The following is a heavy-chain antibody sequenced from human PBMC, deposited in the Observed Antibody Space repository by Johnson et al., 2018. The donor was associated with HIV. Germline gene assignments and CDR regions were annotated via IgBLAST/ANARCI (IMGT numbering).Heavy chain of an antibody. J-gene: IGHJ3*02. Sequence: QVQLVESGGGVVQPGRSPRLSCAASGFTFSSYAMHWVRQAPGKGLEWVAVISYDGSNKYYADSVKGRFTISRDNSKNTLSLQMNSLRVEDTAMYYCAKARSRLDYGGFDAFDIWGQGTLVIVSS. CDR2: ISYDGSNK. CDR3: AKARSRLDYGGFDAFDI. CDR1: GFTFSSYA. V-gene: IGHV3-30*04. D-gene: IGHD4-23*01.